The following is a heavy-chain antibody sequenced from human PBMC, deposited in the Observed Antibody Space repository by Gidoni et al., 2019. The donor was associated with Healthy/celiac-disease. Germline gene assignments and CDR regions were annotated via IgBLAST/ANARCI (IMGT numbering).Heavy chain of an antibody. D-gene: IGHD1-26*01. V-gene: IGHV2-26*01. Sequence: QVTLKESGPVLVKPTETLTLTCTVSGFSLSNASMGVSWIRQPPGKALEWLAHIFSNDEKSYSTSLKSRLTISKDTSKSQVVLTMTNMDPVDTGTYYCARIREGYYYYYMDVWGIGTTVTVSS. J-gene: IGHJ6*03. CDR2: IFSNDEK. CDR3: ARIREGYYYYYMDV. CDR1: GFSLSNASMG.